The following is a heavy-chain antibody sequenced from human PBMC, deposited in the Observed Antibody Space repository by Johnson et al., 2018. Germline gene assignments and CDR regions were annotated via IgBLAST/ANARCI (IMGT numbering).Heavy chain of an antibody. Sequence: QVQLQESGPGLVKPSETLSLTCTVSGGSISSSSYYWGWIRQPPGKGLEWIGSIYYSGSTYYNPSLKSRVTISVDTSKNQFPLKLGAVTAADTAVYYCARHPGSARGYDFWSGYYTPYGMDVWGQGTTVTVSS. V-gene: IGHV4-39*01. CDR2: IYYSGST. J-gene: IGHJ6*02. D-gene: IGHD3-3*01. CDR3: ARHPGSARGYDFWSGYYTPYGMDV. CDR1: GGSISSSSYY.